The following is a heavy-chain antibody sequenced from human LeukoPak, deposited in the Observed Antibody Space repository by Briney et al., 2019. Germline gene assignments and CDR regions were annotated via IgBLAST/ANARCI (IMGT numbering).Heavy chain of an antibody. CDR2: IYPGDSDT. CDR3: ARHPPNYYDSSAFDY. J-gene: IGHJ4*02. D-gene: IGHD3-22*01. Sequence: KVSCKASGYTFTSYDINWVRQMPGKGLEWMGIIYPGDSDTRYSPSFQGQVTISADKSISTAYLQWSSLKASDTAMYYCARHPPNYYDSSAFDYWGQGTLVTVSS. V-gene: IGHV5-51*01. CDR1: GYTFTSYD.